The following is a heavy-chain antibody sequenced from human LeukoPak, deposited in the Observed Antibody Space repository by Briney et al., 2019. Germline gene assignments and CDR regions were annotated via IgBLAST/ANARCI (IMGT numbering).Heavy chain of an antibody. CDR2: ISYDGSNK. D-gene: IGHD5-24*01. Sequence: GGSLRLSCAASGFTFSNYGMHWVRQAPGKGLERVALISYDGSNKYYADSVKGRFTISRDNSKNTLYLQMSSLRAEDTAVYYCAKSAGYNWGFHWGQGTLVTVSS. J-gene: IGHJ4*02. CDR1: GFTFSNYG. CDR3: AKSAGYNWGFH. V-gene: IGHV3-30*18.